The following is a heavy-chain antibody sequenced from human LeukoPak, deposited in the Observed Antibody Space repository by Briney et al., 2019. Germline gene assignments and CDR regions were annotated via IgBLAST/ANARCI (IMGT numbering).Heavy chain of an antibody. D-gene: IGHD6-25*01. V-gene: IGHV4-59*08. J-gene: IGHJ2*01. CDR2: IYYSGST. Sequence: PSATLSLTCTVSGGSISSYYWSWIRPPPGKGLEWIGYIYYSGSTNYNPSLKSRVTISVDTSKNQFSLKLSSVTAADTAVYYCARFSAPHWYFDLWGRGTLVTVSS. CDR3: ARFSAPHWYFDL. CDR1: GGSISSYY.